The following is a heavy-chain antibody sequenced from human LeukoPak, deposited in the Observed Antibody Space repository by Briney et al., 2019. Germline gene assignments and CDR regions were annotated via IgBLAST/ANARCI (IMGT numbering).Heavy chain of an antibody. Sequence: GASVKVSCKASGYSFTGYYIHWLRQAPGQGLEWMGWINPNSGGTKYAQKFQGRVTMTRDTSITTAYMELTSLRSDDPAVYFCARGRAYSESYLDSWGQGTLVTVSS. V-gene: IGHV1-2*02. CDR3: ARGRAYSESYLDS. D-gene: IGHD1-26*01. CDR1: GYSFTGYY. J-gene: IGHJ4*02. CDR2: INPNSGGT.